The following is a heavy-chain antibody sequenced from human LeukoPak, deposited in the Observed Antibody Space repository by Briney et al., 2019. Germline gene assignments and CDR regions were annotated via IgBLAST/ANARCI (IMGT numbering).Heavy chain of an antibody. CDR2: ISNDGGIK. CDR1: GFTFRDYY. D-gene: IGHD4-23*01. Sequence: GGSLRLSCAASGFTFRDYYMHWVRQAPGKGLEWVALISNDGGIKYHGDSVRGRFTPSRDNSENTLFLEMNSLRPEDTAVYYCAKAGQQKTPRWGMDSWGQGTLVTVSS. V-gene: IGHV3-30*18. J-gene: IGHJ4*02. CDR3: AKAGQQKTPRWGMDS.